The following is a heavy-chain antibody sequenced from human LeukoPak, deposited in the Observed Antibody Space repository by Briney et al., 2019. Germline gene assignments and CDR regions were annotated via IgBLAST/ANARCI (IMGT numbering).Heavy chain of an antibody. CDR1: GGSISSYY. CDR2: IYYSGST. D-gene: IGHD3-16*01. Sequence: PSETLSLTCTVSGGSISSYYWSCIRQPPGKGLEWIGYIYYSGSTNYNPSLKSRVTISVDTSKNQFSLKLSSVTAADTAVYYCARGPSGGVDNWFDPWGQGTLVTVSS. CDR3: ARGPSGGVDNWFDP. J-gene: IGHJ5*02. V-gene: IGHV4-59*01.